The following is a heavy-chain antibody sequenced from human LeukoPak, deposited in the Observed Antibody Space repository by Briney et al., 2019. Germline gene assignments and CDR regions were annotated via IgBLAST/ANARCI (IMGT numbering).Heavy chain of an antibody. CDR3: AKSCLDTYYDTLTGSDY. CDR1: GFSFSATG. Sequence: GGSLRLSCAASGFSFSATGMQWVRQAPGKGLEWVAIISYDGSNKYYADSVKGRFTISRDNSKNTLYLQMNSLRAEDTAVYYCAKSCLDTYYDTLTGSDYWGQGTLVTVSS. V-gene: IGHV3-30*18. D-gene: IGHD3-9*01. J-gene: IGHJ4*02. CDR2: ISYDGSNK.